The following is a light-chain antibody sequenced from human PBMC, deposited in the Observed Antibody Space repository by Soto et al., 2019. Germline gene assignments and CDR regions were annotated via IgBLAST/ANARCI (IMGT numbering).Light chain of an antibody. Sequence: QSVLTQPPSVSGTPGQRVTISCSGSTSNIGSNFVYWYQQLPGTAPKLLIYRNYQRPSGVPDRFSGSKSGTSASLAISGLRSEDEADYFCSAWDDSMRGPLFGGGTKVTV. CDR2: RNY. J-gene: IGLJ2*01. CDR3: SAWDDSMRGPL. CDR1: TSNIGSNF. V-gene: IGLV1-47*01.